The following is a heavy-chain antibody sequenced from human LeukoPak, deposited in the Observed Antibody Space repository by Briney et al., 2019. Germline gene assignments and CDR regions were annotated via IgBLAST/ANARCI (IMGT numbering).Heavy chain of an antibody. V-gene: IGHV3-21*01. CDR2: ISTSSSYI. D-gene: IGHD4-17*01. CDR1: GFTFSSYS. CDR3: ARAPGATVTTLGY. Sequence: GGSLRLSCAASGFTFSSYSMNWVRQAPGKGLEWVSFISTSSSYIYYADSVKGRFTISRDNAKNTLYLQMNSLRAEDTAVYYCARAPGATVTTLGYWGQGTLVTVSS. J-gene: IGHJ4*02.